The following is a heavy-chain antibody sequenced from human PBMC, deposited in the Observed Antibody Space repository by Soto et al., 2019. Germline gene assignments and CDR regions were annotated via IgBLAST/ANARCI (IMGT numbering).Heavy chain of an antibody. Sequence: ASVKVSCKASGYTFTIYYMHWVRQAPGQGLEWMGIINPSGGSTSYAQKFQGRVTISVDTSKNQFSLKLSSVTAADTAVYYCARHKYHSSGPSAYWGQGTTVTVSS. CDR1: GYTFTIYY. V-gene: IGHV1-46*01. CDR3: ARHKYHSSGPSAY. D-gene: IGHD3-22*01. CDR2: INPSGGST. J-gene: IGHJ6*02.